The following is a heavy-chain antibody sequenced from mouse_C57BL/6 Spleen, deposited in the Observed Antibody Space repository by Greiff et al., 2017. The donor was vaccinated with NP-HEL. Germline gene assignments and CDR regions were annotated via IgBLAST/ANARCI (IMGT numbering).Heavy chain of an antibody. J-gene: IGHJ2*01. V-gene: IGHV1-69*01. CDR3: ARKGVITTVVSYYFDY. Sequence: QVQLQQPGAELVMPGASVKLSCKASGYTFTSYWMHWVKQRPGQGLEWIGEIDPSDSYTNYNQKFKGKSTLTVDKSSSTAYMQLSSLTSEDSAVYYCARKGVITTVVSYYFDYWGQGTTLTVSS. CDR1: GYTFTSYW. CDR2: IDPSDSYT. D-gene: IGHD1-1*01.